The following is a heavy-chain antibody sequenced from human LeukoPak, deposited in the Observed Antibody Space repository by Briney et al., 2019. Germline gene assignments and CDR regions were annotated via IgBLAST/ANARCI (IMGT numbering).Heavy chain of an antibody. V-gene: IGHV1-18*01. CDR3: ARGPGGRSGYYPLEDYYYYYYMDV. CDR1: GYTFTSYG. J-gene: IGHJ6*03. D-gene: IGHD3-22*01. Sequence: ASVKVSCKASGYTFTSYGINWVRQAPGQGLEWMGWIRVYNGNTNYAQKLQGRVTMTTDTSTSTAYMELRSLRSDDTAVYYCARGPGGRSGYYPLEDYYYYYYMDVWGKGTTVTVSS. CDR2: IRVYNGNT.